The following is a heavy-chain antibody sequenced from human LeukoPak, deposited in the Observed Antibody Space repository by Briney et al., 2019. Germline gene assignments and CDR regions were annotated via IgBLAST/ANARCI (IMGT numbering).Heavy chain of an antibody. D-gene: IGHD6-13*01. Sequence: ASVKVSCKASGGTFSSYAISWVRQAPGQGLERMGGIIPIFGTANYAQKFQGRVTITADESTSTAYMELSSLRSEDTAVYYCAGRGSSWYPVDYWGQGTLVAVSS. CDR2: IIPIFGTA. CDR1: GGTFSSYA. J-gene: IGHJ4*02. V-gene: IGHV1-69*13. CDR3: AGRGSSWYPVDY.